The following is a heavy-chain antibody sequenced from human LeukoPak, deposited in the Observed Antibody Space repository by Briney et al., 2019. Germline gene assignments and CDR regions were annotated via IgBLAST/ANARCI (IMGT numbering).Heavy chain of an antibody. J-gene: IGHJ4*02. CDR3: AEGRGYYYDSSGLTY. Sequence: SETLSLTCAVYGGSFSGYYWSWIRQPPGKGLEWIGEINHSGSTNYNPSLKSRVTISVDTSKNQFSLKLSSVTAADTAVYYCAEGRGYYYDSSGLTYWGQGTLVTVSS. D-gene: IGHD3-22*01. CDR1: GGSFSGYY. V-gene: IGHV4-34*01. CDR2: INHSGST.